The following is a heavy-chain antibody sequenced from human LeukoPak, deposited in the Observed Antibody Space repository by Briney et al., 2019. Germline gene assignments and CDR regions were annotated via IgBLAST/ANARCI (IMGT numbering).Heavy chain of an antibody. Sequence: SVKVSCKASGDTFSSYAISWVRQAPGQGLEWMGGIIPIFGTANYAQKFQGRVTITADESTSTAYMELSSLRSEDTAAYYCARHHVVGATALGSWGQGPLVTVSS. CDR2: IIPIFGTA. CDR1: GDTFSSYA. V-gene: IGHV1-69*13. J-gene: IGHJ5*02. D-gene: IGHD1-26*01. CDR3: ARHHVVGATALGS.